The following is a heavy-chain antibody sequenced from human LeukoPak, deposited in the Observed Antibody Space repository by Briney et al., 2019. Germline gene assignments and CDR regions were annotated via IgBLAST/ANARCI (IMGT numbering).Heavy chain of an antibody. CDR2: IYSGGST. CDR1: GFTVSSNY. J-gene: IGHJ4*02. Sequence: GGSQRLSCAASGFTVSSNYMSWVRRAPGKGLEWVSVIYSGGSTYYADSVKGRFTISRDNSKNTLYLQMNSLRAEDTAVYYCNYDFWSGNDYWGQGTLVTVSS. CDR3: NYDFWSGNDY. V-gene: IGHV3-53*01. D-gene: IGHD3-3*01.